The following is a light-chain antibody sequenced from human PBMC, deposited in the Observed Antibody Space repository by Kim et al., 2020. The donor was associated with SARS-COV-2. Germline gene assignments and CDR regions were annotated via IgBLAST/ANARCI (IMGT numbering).Light chain of an antibody. Sequence: SMYPGQTASITCSGDKLGDKYACWYQQKPGQSPVLVIYQDSKRPSGIPERFSGSNSGNTATLTISGTQAMDEADYYCQAWDSSTGVFGGGTQLTVL. CDR2: QDS. CDR1: KLGDKY. V-gene: IGLV3-1*01. J-gene: IGLJ2*01. CDR3: QAWDSSTGV.